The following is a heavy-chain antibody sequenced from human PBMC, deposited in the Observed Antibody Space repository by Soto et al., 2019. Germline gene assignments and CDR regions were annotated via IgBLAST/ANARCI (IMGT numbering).Heavy chain of an antibody. V-gene: IGHV1-46*01. CDR3: ARDAPPLYYDILTGPLGY. Sequence: ASVKVSCKASGYTFTSYYMHWVRQAPGQGLEWMGIINPSGGSTSYAQKFRGRVTMTRDTSTSTVYMELSSLRSEDTAVYYCARDAPPLYYDILTGPLGYWGQGTLVTVSS. CDR2: INPSGGST. CDR1: GYTFTSYY. J-gene: IGHJ4*02. D-gene: IGHD3-9*01.